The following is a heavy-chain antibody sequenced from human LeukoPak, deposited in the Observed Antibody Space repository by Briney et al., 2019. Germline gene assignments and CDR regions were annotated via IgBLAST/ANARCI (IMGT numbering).Heavy chain of an antibody. D-gene: IGHD3-16*01. J-gene: IGHJ6*03. CDR1: GYTFTSYG. Sequence: ASVEVSCKASGYTFTSYGFSWVRQAPGQGLEWMGIINPSGGSTSYAQEFQGRVTMTRDMSTSTVYMELSSLRSEDTAVYYCARDYASAHYYYYYMDVWGKGTTVTVSS. CDR2: INPSGGST. CDR3: ARDYASAHYYYYYMDV. V-gene: IGHV1-46*01.